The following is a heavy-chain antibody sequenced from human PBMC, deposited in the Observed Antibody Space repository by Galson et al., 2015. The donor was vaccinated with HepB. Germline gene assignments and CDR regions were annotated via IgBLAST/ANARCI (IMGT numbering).Heavy chain of an antibody. V-gene: IGHV5-51*01. Sequence: QSGAEVKEPGESLRISCKGSGYSFTSYWIGWVRQKPGKGLECMGIIYPGASEISSSPSFQGQVTMSVDKSITTAYLQWSSLKAADTAMYYCARLGHEHHNYYGMDVWGQGTTVTVSS. J-gene: IGHJ6*02. D-gene: IGHD1-14*01. CDR1: GYSFTSYW. CDR2: IYPGASEI. CDR3: ARLGHEHHNYYGMDV.